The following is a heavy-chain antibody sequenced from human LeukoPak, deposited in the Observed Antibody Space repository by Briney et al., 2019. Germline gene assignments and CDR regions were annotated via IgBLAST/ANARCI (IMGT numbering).Heavy chain of an antibody. D-gene: IGHD2-21*02. V-gene: IGHV3-11*01. CDR1: GFTFSDYY. Sequence: PGGSLRLSCAASGFTFSDYYMSWIRQAPGKGLEWVSYISSSSSTIYYADSVKGRFTISRDNAKNTLYLQMNSLRAEDTAVYYCAKGDAYCGGDCYPDWGQGTLVTVSS. CDR2: ISSSSSTI. CDR3: AKGDAYCGGDCYPD. J-gene: IGHJ4*02.